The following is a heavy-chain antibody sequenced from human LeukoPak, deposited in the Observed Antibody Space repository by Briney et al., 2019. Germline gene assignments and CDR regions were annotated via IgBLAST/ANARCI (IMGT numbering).Heavy chain of an antibody. D-gene: IGHD2-2*01. V-gene: IGHV1-2*02. Sequence: ASVKVSCKASGYTFTGYYMHWVRQAPGQGLEWMGWINPNSGGTNYAQKFQGRVTMTRDTSISTAYMELSRLRSDDTAVYYCARYCSSTSSYAFHWFDPWGQGTLVTVSS. CDR1: GYTFTGYY. J-gene: IGHJ5*02. CDR2: INPNSGGT. CDR3: ARYCSSTSSYAFHWFDP.